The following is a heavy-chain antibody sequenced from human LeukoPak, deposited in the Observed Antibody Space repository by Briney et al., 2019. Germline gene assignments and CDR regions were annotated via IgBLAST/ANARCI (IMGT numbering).Heavy chain of an antibody. D-gene: IGHD3-3*01. CDR3: ARDDYDFCSGTKNNWFDP. CDR1: GGSISSGSYY. CDR2: IYTSGST. Sequence: SATLSLTCTVSGGSISSGSYYWSWIRQPAGKGLEWIGPIYTSGSTNYNPSLKNRVTISVDTSKNQFSLKLSSVTAADTAVYYCARDDYDFCSGTKNNWFDPWGQGTLVTVSS. V-gene: IGHV4-61*02. J-gene: IGHJ5*02.